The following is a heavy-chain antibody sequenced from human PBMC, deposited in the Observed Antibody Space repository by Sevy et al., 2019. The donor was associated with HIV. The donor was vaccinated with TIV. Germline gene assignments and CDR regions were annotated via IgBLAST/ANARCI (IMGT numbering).Heavy chain of an antibody. Sequence: GGSLRLSCAASGFSFSIYWMSWVRQAPGKGLEWVATMKQDGSEEDYVDSVKGRFTISRDNAKNSLFLQMNSLSAEDTALYYCVREGLGGYSYSLDYWGHGTLVTVSS. V-gene: IGHV3-7*01. CDR1: GFSFSIYW. J-gene: IGHJ4*01. D-gene: IGHD5-18*01. CDR3: VREGLGGYSYSLDY. CDR2: MKQDGSEE.